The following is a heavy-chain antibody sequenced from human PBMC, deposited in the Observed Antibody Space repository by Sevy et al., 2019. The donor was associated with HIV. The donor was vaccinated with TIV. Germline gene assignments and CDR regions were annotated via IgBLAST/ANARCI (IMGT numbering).Heavy chain of an antibody. V-gene: IGHV3-15*01. J-gene: IGHJ1*01. CDR1: GFTFSNVW. CDR2: IISKTEGGTA. Sequence: GGSLRLSCAASGFTFSNVWMSWLRQAPGKGLEWVAHIISKTEGGTADYAAPVKGRFTISRVDSKDTLYLQMNSLKTEDTAVYYCTTGGSLFQHWGQGTLVTVSS. D-gene: IGHD2-15*01. CDR3: TTGGSLFQH.